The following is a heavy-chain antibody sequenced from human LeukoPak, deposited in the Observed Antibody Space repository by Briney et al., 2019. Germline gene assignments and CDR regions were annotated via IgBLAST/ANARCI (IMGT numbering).Heavy chain of an antibody. J-gene: IGHJ4*02. V-gene: IGHV3-15*01. D-gene: IGHD3-3*01. CDR2: IKSKTDGGTT. Sequence: PGGSLRLSCAASGFTFSNAWMSWVRQAPGKGLEWVGRIKSKTDGGTTDYAAPVKGRFTISRDDSKNTLYLQMNSLKTEDTAVYYCTTDAVFGGGDIDYLGQGNLVTVSS. CDR3: TTDAVFGGGDIDY. CDR1: GFTFSNAW.